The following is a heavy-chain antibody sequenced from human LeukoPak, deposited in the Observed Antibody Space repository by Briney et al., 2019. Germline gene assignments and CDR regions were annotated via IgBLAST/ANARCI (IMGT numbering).Heavy chain of an antibody. CDR3: AGLNADWGYFDY. D-gene: IGHD7-27*01. CDR2: IYYSGST. Sequence: SETLSLTCTVSGGSISSYYWSWIRQPPGKGLEWIGYIYYSGSTNYNPSLKSRVTISVDTSKNQFSLKLSSVTAADTAVYYCAGLNADWGYFDYWGQGTLVTVSS. J-gene: IGHJ4*02. CDR1: GGSISSYY. V-gene: IGHV4-59*08.